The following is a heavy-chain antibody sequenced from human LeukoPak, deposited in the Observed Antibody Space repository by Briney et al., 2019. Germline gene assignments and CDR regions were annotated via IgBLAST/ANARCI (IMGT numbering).Heavy chain of an antibody. D-gene: IGHD3-22*01. CDR3: ARGNRRIGGYYYVSSGYWDYFDY. CDR2: INPNSGGT. CDR1: GYTFTGYY. Sequence: GASVKVSCKASGYTFTGYYMHWVRQAPGQGLEWMEWINPNSGGTNYAQKFQGRVTMTRDTSISTAYMELSRLRSDDTAVYYCARGNRRIGGYYYVSSGYWDYFDYWGQGTLVTVSS. V-gene: IGHV1-2*02. J-gene: IGHJ4*02.